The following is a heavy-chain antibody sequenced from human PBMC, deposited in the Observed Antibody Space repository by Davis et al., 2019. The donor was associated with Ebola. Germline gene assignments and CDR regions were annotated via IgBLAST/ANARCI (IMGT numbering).Heavy chain of an antibody. Sequence: ASVTVSCKASGYTFTSYYMHWVRQAPAQGLEWMGIINPSGCSTSYAQMLQGRVTMTRDTSTSTVYMELSSLSSEDTAVYYCARSSSRIRFLEWSQRGGYYYGMDVWGKGTTVTVSS. V-gene: IGHV1-46*01. CDR2: INPSGCST. J-gene: IGHJ6*04. CDR1: GYTFTSYY. CDR3: ARSSSRIRFLEWSQRGGYYYGMDV. D-gene: IGHD3-3*01.